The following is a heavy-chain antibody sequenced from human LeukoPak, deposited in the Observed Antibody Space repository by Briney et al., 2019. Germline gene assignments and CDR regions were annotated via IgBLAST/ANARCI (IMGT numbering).Heavy chain of an antibody. CDR1: GYSISSGYY. J-gene: IGHJ3*02. Sequence: SETLSLTCTVSGYSISSGYYWGWIRQPLGKGLEWIGSIYHSGSTYYNPSLKSRVTISVDTSKNQFSLKLSSVTAADTAVYYCARSGYKYGADALDIWGQGTMVTVSS. V-gene: IGHV4-38-2*02. CDR3: ARSGYKYGADALDI. D-gene: IGHD5-18*01. CDR2: IYHSGST.